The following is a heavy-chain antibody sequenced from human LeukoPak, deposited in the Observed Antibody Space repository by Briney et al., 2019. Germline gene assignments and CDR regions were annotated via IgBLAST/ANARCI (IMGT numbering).Heavy chain of an antibody. CDR3: ARAAVAAPGDV. D-gene: IGHD6-19*01. Sequence: GGSLRLSCAASGFTFSSYWMAWVRQAPGKGLEWVANIKPDGSEKYYVDSLRGRFTISGDNAENSLYLQMKSLRDEDTAVYYCARAAVAAPGDVWGQGTTVTVSS. V-gene: IGHV3-7*04. J-gene: IGHJ6*02. CDR2: IKPDGSEK. CDR1: GFTFSSYW.